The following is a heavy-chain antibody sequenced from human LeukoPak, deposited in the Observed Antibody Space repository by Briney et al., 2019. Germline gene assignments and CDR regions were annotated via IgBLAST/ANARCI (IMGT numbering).Heavy chain of an antibody. V-gene: IGHV3-48*03. CDR2: ISSSGSTI. CDR3: ARSGYCSSTSCYPAYYFDY. CDR1: GFTFSSYE. J-gene: IGHJ4*02. Sequence: GGSLRLSCAASGFTFSSYEMNWVRQAPGKGLEWVSYISSSGSTIYYADSVKGRFTISRDNAKNSLYLQMNSLRAEDTAVYYCARSGYCSSTSCYPAYYFDYWGQGTLVTVSS. D-gene: IGHD2-2*01.